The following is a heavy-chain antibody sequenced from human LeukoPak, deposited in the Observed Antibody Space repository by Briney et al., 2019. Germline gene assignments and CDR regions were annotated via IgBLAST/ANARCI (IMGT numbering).Heavy chain of an antibody. CDR3: AKTPYYDFWSGYSHFDY. V-gene: IGHV3-9*01. D-gene: IGHD3-3*01. Sequence: GRSLRLSCAASGFTFDDYAMHWVRQAPGKGLEWVSSISWNSGSIGYADSVKGRFTISRDNAKNSPYLQMNSLRAEDTALYYCAKTPYYDFWSGYSHFDYWGQGTLVTVSS. CDR2: ISWNSGSI. CDR1: GFTFDDYA. J-gene: IGHJ4*02.